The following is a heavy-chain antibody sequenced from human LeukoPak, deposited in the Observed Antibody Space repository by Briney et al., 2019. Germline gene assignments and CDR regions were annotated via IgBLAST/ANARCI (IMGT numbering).Heavy chain of an antibody. J-gene: IGHJ5*02. CDR1: GYTFTSYG. V-gene: IGHV1-18*01. D-gene: IGHD3-10*01. CDR2: ISAYNGNT. Sequence: ASVKVSCKASGYTFTSYGISWVRQAPGQGLEWMGWISAYNGNTNYAQKLQGRVTMTTDTSTSTAYMELRSLRSDDTAVYYCARAEIWFGESLNWFDPWGQGTLVTVSS. CDR3: ARAEIWFGESLNWFDP.